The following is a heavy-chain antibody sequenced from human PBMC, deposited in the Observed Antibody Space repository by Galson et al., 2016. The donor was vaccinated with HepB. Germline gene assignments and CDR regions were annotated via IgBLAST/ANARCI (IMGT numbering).Heavy chain of an antibody. D-gene: IGHD5-18*01. Sequence: TLSLTCTVSGGSISSGGYYWTWIRQDPGKGLEWIAYIYFNGNTYYNPSLKSRVTISVDTSKNQFSLKLSSVTAADTAVYYCAQLWFYLQHWGQGTLVTVSS. CDR2: IYFNGNT. J-gene: IGHJ1*01. V-gene: IGHV4-31*08. CDR1: GGSISSGGYY. CDR3: AQLWFYLQH.